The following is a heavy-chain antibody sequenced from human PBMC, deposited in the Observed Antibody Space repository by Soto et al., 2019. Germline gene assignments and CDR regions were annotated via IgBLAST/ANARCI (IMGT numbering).Heavy chain of an antibody. CDR2: INPNSGGT. D-gene: IGHD6-19*01. J-gene: IGHJ6*02. CDR1: GHTFTGYY. V-gene: IGHV1-2*04. CDR3: ARGGAVAGTLNFYYYYGMDV. Sequence: ASVKASCKXSGHTFTGYYMHWARQAPGQGLEWMGWINPNSGGTNYAQKFQGWVTMTRDTSISTAYMELSRLRSDDTAVYYCARGGAVAGTLNFYYYYGMDVWGQGTTVTVSS.